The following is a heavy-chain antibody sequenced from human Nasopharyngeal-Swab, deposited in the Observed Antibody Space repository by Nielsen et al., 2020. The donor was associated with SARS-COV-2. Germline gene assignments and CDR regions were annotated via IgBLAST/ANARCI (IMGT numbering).Heavy chain of an antibody. CDR1: GGSVSSSSYY. D-gene: IGHD3-22*01. Sequence: SETLSLTCTVSGGSVSSSSYYWGWIRQPPGKGLEWIGTIYYSGSTYYNPSLKSRVTIFVDTSKNQFSLKLSSVTAADTAVYYCARDHYYDSSGYYPFHKRYYYGMDVWGQGTTVTVSS. CDR3: ARDHYYDSSGYYPFHKRYYYGMDV. J-gene: IGHJ6*02. CDR2: IYYSGST. V-gene: IGHV4-39*02.